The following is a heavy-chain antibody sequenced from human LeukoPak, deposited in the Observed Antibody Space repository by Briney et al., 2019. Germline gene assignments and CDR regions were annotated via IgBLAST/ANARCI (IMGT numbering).Heavy chain of an antibody. J-gene: IGHJ4*02. CDR3: ASGVGATLNFDY. CDR1: GGSFSGYY. Sequence: SETLSLTCAVYGGSFSGYYWSWIRQPPGKGLDWIGEINHSGSTNYNPSLKSRVTISVDTSKNQFSLKLSSVTAADTAVYYCASGVGATLNFDYWGQGTLVTVSS. V-gene: IGHV4-34*01. D-gene: IGHD1-26*01. CDR2: INHSGST.